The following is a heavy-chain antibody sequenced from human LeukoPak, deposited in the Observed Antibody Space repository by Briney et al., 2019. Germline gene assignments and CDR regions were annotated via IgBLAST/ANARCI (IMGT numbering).Heavy chain of an antibody. Sequence: ASVKVSCKASGYTFTNYTINWVRLAPGQGLEWMGWINTNTGNPTYAQGFTGRFVFSLDTSVSTAYLQISSLKAEDTAMYYCARERRSSSPGEQQLVRAFDIWGQGTMVTVSS. CDR3: ARERRSSSPGEQQLVRAFDI. CDR1: GYTFTNYT. J-gene: IGHJ3*02. V-gene: IGHV7-4-1*02. CDR2: INTNTGNP. D-gene: IGHD6-13*01.